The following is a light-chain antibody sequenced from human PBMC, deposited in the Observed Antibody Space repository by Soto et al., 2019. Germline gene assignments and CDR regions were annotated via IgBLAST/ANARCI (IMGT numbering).Light chain of an antibody. CDR3: QVWDSGSAHVL. J-gene: IGLJ2*01. CDR1: NIGSKG. V-gene: IGLV3-21*01. CDR2: SDT. Sequence: SSELTQPPSMSVAPGETARISCGGNNIGSKGVHWYQQKPGQAPVLVIYSDTDLPPVIPERFSGSNSANMATLTISRVEAGDEADYYCQVWDSGSAHVLFGGGTKLTVL.